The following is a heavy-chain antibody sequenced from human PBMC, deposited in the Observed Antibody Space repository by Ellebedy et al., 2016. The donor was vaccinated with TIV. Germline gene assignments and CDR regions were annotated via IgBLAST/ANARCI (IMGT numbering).Heavy chain of an antibody. CDR2: INAANGNT. CDR3: ASGLVPFDY. V-gene: IGHV1-3*01. CDR1: GYPFTNFP. D-gene: IGHD3/OR15-3a*01. J-gene: IGHJ4*02. Sequence: ASVKVSCKASGYPFTNFPIHWVRQAPGQGLEFMGWINAANGNTKYSQKFQGRVSITRDTSATTAYMELSSLRSEDSAVYYCASGLVPFDYWGQGTLVTVSS.